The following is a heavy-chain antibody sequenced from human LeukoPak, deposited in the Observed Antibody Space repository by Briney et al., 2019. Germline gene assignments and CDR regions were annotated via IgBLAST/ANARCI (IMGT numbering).Heavy chain of an antibody. V-gene: IGHV1-69*13. J-gene: IGHJ4*02. D-gene: IGHD2-2*01. CDR3: ARDGVVPAHPFDY. CDR1: GGTFSSYA. CDR2: IIPIFGTA. Sequence: ASVKVSCKASGGTFSSYAISWVRQAPGQGLEWMGGIIPIFGTANYAQKFQGRVTITADESTSTAYMELSSLRSEDTAVYYCARDGVVPAHPFDYWGQGTLVTVSS.